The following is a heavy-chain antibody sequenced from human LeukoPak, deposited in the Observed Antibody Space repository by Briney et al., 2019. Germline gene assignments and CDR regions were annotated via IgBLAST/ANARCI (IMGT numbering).Heavy chain of an antibody. CDR1: GFTFSSYE. D-gene: IGHD3-10*02. CDR2: ISSSGSTI. Sequence: GSLRLSCAASGFTFSSYEMNWVRQAPGKGLEWVSYISSSGSTIYYADSVKGRFTISRDNAKNSPYLQMNSLRAEDTAVYYCAELGITMIGAVWGKGTTVTISS. CDR3: AELGITMIGAV. J-gene: IGHJ6*04. V-gene: IGHV3-48*03.